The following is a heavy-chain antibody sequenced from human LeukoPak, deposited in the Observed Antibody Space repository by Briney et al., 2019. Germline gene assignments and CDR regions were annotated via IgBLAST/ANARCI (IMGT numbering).Heavy chain of an antibody. CDR2: ISSSSSYI. Sequence: GGSLRLSCAASGFTFSSYSMNWVRQAPGKGLEWVSSISSSSSYIYYADSVKGRFTISRDNAKNSLYLQMNSLRAEDTAVYYCARNYGDYEGRYYFDYWGQGTLVTVSS. CDR1: GFTFSSYS. J-gene: IGHJ4*02. CDR3: ARNYGDYEGRYYFDY. D-gene: IGHD4-17*01. V-gene: IGHV3-21*01.